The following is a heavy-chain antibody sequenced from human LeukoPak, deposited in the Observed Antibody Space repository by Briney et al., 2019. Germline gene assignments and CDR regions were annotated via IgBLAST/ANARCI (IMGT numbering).Heavy chain of an antibody. V-gene: IGHV3-15*01. CDR3: TTEKTTVTWYFQY. CDR1: GFTFSNAW. J-gene: IGHJ1*01. CDR2: IKSKTDRGTT. D-gene: IGHD4-17*01. Sequence: GGSLRLSCAASGFTFSNAWMSWVRQAPGKGLEWVGRIKSKTDRGTTDYAAPVKGRFTISRDDSKNTLYLQMSSLKTEDTAVYYCTTEKTTVTWYFQYWGQGTLVTVSS.